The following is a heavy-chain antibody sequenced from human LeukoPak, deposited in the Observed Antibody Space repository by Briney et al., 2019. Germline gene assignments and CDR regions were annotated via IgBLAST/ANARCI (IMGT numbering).Heavy chain of an antibody. D-gene: IGHD3-3*01. Sequence: GGSLRLSCAASGFTFSSYAMSWVRQAPGKGLEWVSAISGSGGSTYYADSVKGRFTISRDNTKNTLYLQMNSLRAEDTAVYYCAKDLAFWSGYYIRYFQHWGQGTLVTVSS. CDR1: GFTFSSYA. V-gene: IGHV3-23*01. J-gene: IGHJ1*01. CDR3: AKDLAFWSGYYIRYFQH. CDR2: ISGSGGST.